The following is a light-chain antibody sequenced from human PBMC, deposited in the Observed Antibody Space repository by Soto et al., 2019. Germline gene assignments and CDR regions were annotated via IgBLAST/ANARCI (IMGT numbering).Light chain of an antibody. J-gene: IGKJ1*01. V-gene: IGKV3-15*01. CDR1: QSVSSN. CDR3: HQYGGSPRT. CDR2: GAS. Sequence: EIVMTQSPATLSVSPGERATLSCRASQSVSSNLAWYQQKPGQAPRLLIYGASTRATGIPARFSGSGSGTEFTLTISRLEPEDFAVYYCHQYGGSPRTFGQGTKVAIK.